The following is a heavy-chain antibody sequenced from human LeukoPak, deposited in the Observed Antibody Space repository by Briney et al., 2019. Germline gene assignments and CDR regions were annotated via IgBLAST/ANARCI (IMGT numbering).Heavy chain of an antibody. J-gene: IGHJ4*02. Sequence: PGGSLRLSCAASGFTFSGYWMSWVRQAPGKGLEWVANIKQDGSEKYYVDSVKGRFTIPRDNAKNSLYLQMNSLRAEDTAVYYCARRGYSYGYNYFDYWGQGTLVTVSS. CDR2: IKQDGSEK. V-gene: IGHV3-7*04. D-gene: IGHD5-18*01. CDR3: ARRGYSYGYNYFDY. CDR1: GFTFSGYW.